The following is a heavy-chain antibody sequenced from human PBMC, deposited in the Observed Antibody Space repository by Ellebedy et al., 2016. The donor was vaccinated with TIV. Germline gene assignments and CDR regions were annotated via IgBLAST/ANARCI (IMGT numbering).Heavy chain of an antibody. CDR1: GFTFDDYG. D-gene: IGHD3-22*01. V-gene: IGHV3-20*03. Sequence: PGGSLRLSFAASGFTFDDYGMSWVRQAPGKGLEWVSGINWNGGSTGYADSVKGRFTISRDNAKNSLYLQMNSLRAEDTALYYCARDSYYNSKSDYWGQGTLVTVSS. CDR3: ARDSYYNSKSDY. CDR2: INWNGGST. J-gene: IGHJ4*02.